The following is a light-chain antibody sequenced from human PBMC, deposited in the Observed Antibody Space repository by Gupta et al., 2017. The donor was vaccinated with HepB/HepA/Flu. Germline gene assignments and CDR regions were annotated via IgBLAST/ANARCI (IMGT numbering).Light chain of an antibody. CDR1: SPNFGSNY. CDR2: RNN. V-gene: IGLV1-47*01. J-gene: IGLJ1*01. CDR3: AAWDDTRSGWV. Sequence: QSVLTQPPSASGTPGQRVTISCSGSSPNFGSNYVYWYQQHPGTAPKLLISRNNQRPSGVPDRFSGSKSGTSASLDITRLQAEDEADYYWAAWDDTRSGWVFGTGTKLTVL.